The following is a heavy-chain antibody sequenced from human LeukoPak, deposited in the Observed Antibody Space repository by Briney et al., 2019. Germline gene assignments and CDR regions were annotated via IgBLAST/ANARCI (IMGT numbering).Heavy chain of an antibody. CDR3: AKFEGSLLGNYYMDV. CDR1: GFTFSDFA. CDR2: ISGGGDNT. V-gene: IGHV3-23*01. D-gene: IGHD6-6*01. J-gene: IGHJ6*03. Sequence: GGSLRLSCTVSGFTFSDFALNGVPQAPGKGLEWVATISGGGDNTYFADTLQGRFTISRDKSENTLFLQMVSLRSDDTAVYYCAKFEGSLLGNYYMDVWGKGTTVTVSS.